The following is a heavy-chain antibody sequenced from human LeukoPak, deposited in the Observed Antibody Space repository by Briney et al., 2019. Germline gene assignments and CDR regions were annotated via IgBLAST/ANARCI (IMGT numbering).Heavy chain of an antibody. Sequence: PSETLSLTCAVYGGSFSGYYWSWLRQPPGKGLEWIGEINHSGSTNYNPSLKSRVTISVDTSKNQFSLKLSSVTAADTAVYYCARARLYDSSGLTFDYWGQGTLVTVSS. CDR2: INHSGST. CDR3: ARARLYDSSGLTFDY. D-gene: IGHD3-22*01. J-gene: IGHJ4*02. V-gene: IGHV4-34*01. CDR1: GGSFSGYY.